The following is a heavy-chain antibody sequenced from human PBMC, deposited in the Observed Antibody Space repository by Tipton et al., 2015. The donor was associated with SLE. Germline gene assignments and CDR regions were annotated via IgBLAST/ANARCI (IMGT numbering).Heavy chain of an antibody. Sequence: QLVQSGGELKKPGASLKVSCRASGYTFTNYFLHWVRQAPGQGLEWMGLINPKRGQTSSEQRFQGRLSLTRDTSTNTVYMELSSVRSEDTAVYFCARDRSVGIATSDALDIWGPGTMVIVSS. D-gene: IGHD2-21*01. J-gene: IGHJ3*02. CDR3: ARDRSVGIATSDALDI. CDR1: GYTFTNYF. V-gene: IGHV1-46*01. CDR2: INPKRGQT.